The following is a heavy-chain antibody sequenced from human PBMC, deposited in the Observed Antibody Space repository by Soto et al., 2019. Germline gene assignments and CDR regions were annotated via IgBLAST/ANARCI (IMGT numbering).Heavy chain of an antibody. Sequence: SETLSLTRTVSGGSISSGDCYWSWIRQPPGKGLEWIGYIYYSGSTYYNPSLKSRVTISVDTSKNQFSLKLSSVTAADTAVYYCARMVIANDAFDIWGQGTMVTVSS. V-gene: IGHV4-30-4*01. CDR3: ARMVIANDAFDI. D-gene: IGHD2-21*01. CDR1: GGSISSGDCY. CDR2: IYYSGST. J-gene: IGHJ3*02.